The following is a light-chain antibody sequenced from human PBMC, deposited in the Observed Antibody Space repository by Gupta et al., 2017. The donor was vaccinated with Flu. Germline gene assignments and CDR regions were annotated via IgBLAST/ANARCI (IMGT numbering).Light chain of an antibody. CDR1: QGRGHSDGSTY. CDR3: RQSEHYPRT. Sequence: VPLGQPASTSCSASQGRGHSDGSTYMSWVQQRPGQPPRLLIYKRSHRGPGVPVRFIGSGAWTHLTLQISRVEAADVVIYYCRQSEHYPRTFGQGTKVQIK. J-gene: IGKJ1*01. V-gene: IGKV2-24*01. CDR2: KRS.